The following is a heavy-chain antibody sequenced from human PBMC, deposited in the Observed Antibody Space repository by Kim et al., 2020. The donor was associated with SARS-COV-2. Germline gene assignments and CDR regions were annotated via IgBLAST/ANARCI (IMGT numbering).Heavy chain of an antibody. CDR1: GGSISSSNW. D-gene: IGHD6-19*01. CDR3: ARVDSSGWYGGYYYYGMDV. Sequence: SETLSLTCAVSGGSISSSNWWSWVRQPPGTGLEWIGEIYHSGSTNYNPSLKSRVTISVDKSKNQFSLKLSSVTAADTAVYYCARVDSSGWYGGYYYYGMDVWGQGTTVTVSS. J-gene: IGHJ6*02. CDR2: IYHSGST. V-gene: IGHV4-4*02.